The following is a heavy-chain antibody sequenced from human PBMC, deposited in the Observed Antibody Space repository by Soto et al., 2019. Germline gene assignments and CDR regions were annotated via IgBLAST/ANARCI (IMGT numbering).Heavy chain of an antibody. CDR1: GGSVSSGSYY. Sequence: LSLTCTVPGGSVSSGSYYWSWIRQPPGKGLEWIGYIYYSGSTNYNPSLKSRVTISVDTSKNQFSLKLSSVTAADTAVYYCASLTHHTAYNWFDPWGQGTLVTVSS. CDR2: IYYSGST. V-gene: IGHV4-61*01. CDR3: ASLTHHTAYNWFDP. J-gene: IGHJ5*02.